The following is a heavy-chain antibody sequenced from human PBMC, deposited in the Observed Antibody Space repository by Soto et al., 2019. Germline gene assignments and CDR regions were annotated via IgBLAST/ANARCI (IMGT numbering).Heavy chain of an antibody. V-gene: IGHV3-21*01. J-gene: IGHJ4*02. CDR2: ISSSSSYI. Sequence: GGSLRLSCAASGFTFSSYSMNWVRQAPGKGLEWVSSISSSSSYIYYADSVKGRFTISRDNAKNSLYLQMNSLRAEDTAVYYCARARNGVVSNFDYWGQGTLVTVPQ. CDR1: GFTFSSYS. CDR3: ARARNGVVSNFDY. D-gene: IGHD3-3*01.